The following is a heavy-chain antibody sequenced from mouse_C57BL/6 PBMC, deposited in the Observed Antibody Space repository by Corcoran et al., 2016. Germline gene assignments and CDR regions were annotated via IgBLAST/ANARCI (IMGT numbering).Heavy chain of an antibody. D-gene: IGHD1-1*01. J-gene: IGHJ3*01. CDR3: ASYYYGSSSAWFAY. CDR2: INPNNGGT. V-gene: IGHV1-26*01. CDR1: GYTFTDYY. Sequence: EVQLQQSGPELVKPGASVKISCKASGYTFTDYYMNWVKQSHGKSLEGIGDINPNNGGTSYNQKFKGKATLTVDKSSSTAYMELRSLTSEDSAVYYCASYYYGSSSAWFAYWGQGTLVTVSA.